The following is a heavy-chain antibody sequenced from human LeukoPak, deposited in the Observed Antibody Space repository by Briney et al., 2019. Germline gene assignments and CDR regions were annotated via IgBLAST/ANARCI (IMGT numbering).Heavy chain of an antibody. D-gene: IGHD6-6*01. Sequence: SETLSLTCAVYGGSFSGYYWSWIRQPPGKGLEWIGEINHSGSTNYNPSLKSRVTISVDTSKNQFSLKLSSVTAADTAVYYCARAYSSSPDLFDYWGQGTLVTVSS. V-gene: IGHV4-34*01. CDR2: INHSGST. J-gene: IGHJ4*02. CDR3: ARAYSSSPDLFDY. CDR1: GGSFSGYY.